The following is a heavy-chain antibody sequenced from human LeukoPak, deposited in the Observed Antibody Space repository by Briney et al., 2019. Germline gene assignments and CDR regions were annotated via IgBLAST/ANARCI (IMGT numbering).Heavy chain of an antibody. CDR1: GYTSRGFY. CDR2: IKVNNGVT. J-gene: IGHJ5*02. V-gene: IGHV1-2*02. Sequence: RGASVKVSCMASGYTSRGFYIHWMRPTPGQRLEWMGWIKVNNGVTQFAQKFQGRVTMTTNTSISTAYIELSRLGSDATAGNYCGREGGKYPNWLDPWGQGTLVTVSS. CDR3: GREGGKYPNWLDP. D-gene: IGHD1-26*01.